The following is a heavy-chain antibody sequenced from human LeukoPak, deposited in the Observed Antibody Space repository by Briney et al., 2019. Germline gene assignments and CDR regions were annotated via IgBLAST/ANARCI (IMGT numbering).Heavy chain of an antibody. CDR2: ISGSGGST. V-gene: IGHV3-23*01. D-gene: IGHD3-22*01. CDR1: GFTFSSYA. CDR3: AKMRPIDYYDSSGYYYPGAFDI. J-gene: IGHJ3*02. Sequence: GGSLRLSCAASGFTFSSYAMSWVRQAPGKGLEWVSAISGSGGSTYYADSVKGRFTISRDNSKNTLYLQMNSLRAEDTAVYYCAKMRPIDYYDSSGYYYPGAFDIWGQGTMVTVCS.